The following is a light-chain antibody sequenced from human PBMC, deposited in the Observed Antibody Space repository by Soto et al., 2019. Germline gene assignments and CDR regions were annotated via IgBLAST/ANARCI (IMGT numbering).Light chain of an antibody. J-gene: IGKJ5*01. CDR1: QGISNS. V-gene: IGKV1-27*01. CDR3: QSYNTDRPT. Sequence: IQMTQSPSSLSASVGDRVTITCRANQGISNSLAWYQQKPGKVTKLLIYAASSLQSGVPSRFRGSGSGTEFTLTISSLQPEDFATYYCQSYNTDRPTFGQGTRLENK. CDR2: AAS.